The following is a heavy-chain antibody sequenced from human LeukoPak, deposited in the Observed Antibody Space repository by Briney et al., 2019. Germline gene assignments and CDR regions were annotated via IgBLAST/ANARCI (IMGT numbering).Heavy chain of an antibody. CDR1: GYTFSGHY. Sequence: ASVKVSCKASGYTFSGHYMHWVRQAPGQGLEWMGWINPNSGGTNYAQKFQGRVTMTRDTSISTAYMELSRLRSDDTAVYYRARGREAVTAFSYFYDMDVWGQGTTVSVSS. V-gene: IGHV1-2*02. CDR2: INPNSGGT. CDR3: ARGREAVTAFSYFYDMDV. J-gene: IGHJ6*02. D-gene: IGHD2-21*02.